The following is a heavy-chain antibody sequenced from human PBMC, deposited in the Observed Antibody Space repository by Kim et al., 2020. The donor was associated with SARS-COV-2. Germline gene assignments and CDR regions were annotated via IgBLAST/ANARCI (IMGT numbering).Heavy chain of an antibody. Sequence: GGSLRLSCAASGFTFSSYWMHWVRQAPGKGLVWVSRINDDGGTTNYADSVKGRFTMSRDNAKNTLYLQMNSLRVEDTAVYYCARRDYFDSWCQGTLVTVS. CDR3: ARRDYFDS. CDR2: INDDGGTT. CDR1: GFTFSSYW. V-gene: IGHV3-74*01. J-gene: IGHJ4*02.